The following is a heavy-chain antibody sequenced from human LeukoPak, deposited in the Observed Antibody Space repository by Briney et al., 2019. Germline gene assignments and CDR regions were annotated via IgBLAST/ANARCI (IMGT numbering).Heavy chain of an antibody. CDR3: AKYALDSGSYSGDY. CDR1: GFTFSSYT. Sequence: PGGSLRLSCAASGFTFSSYTMNWVRQAPGKGLEWVSSISSSSSYIYYADSVKGRFTISRDNAKNSLYPQMNSLRAEDTAVYYCAKYALDSGSYSGDYWGQGTLVTVSS. J-gene: IGHJ4*02. V-gene: IGHV3-21*01. CDR2: ISSSSSYI. D-gene: IGHD1-26*01.